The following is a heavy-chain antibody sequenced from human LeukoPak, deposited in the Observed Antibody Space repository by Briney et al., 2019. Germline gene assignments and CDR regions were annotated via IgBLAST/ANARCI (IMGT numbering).Heavy chain of an antibody. D-gene: IGHD3-3*01. Sequence: SETLSLTCTVSGGSISTSSYYWGWVRQPPGKGLEWIGNIFYSGSTYYSPSLKSRVTISLDTSRNQFSLKLNSVTAADTAVYYCARADYDFWSGYGDAFDIWGQGTMVTVSS. V-gene: IGHV4-39*07. J-gene: IGHJ3*02. CDR3: ARADYDFWSGYGDAFDI. CDR1: GGSISTSSYY. CDR2: IFYSGST.